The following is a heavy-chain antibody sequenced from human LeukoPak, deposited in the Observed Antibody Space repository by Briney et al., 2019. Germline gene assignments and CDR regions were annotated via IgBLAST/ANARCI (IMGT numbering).Heavy chain of an antibody. V-gene: IGHV4-59*01. Sequence: SETLSLTCTVSGGSISSYYWSWIRQPPGKGLEWIGYIYYSESTNYNPSLKSRVTISVDTSKNQFSLKLSSVAAADTAVYYCARDPCSGSCPPDYWGQGTLVTVSS. CDR1: GGSISSYY. CDR2: IYYSEST. D-gene: IGHD3-10*02. CDR3: ARDPCSGSCPPDY. J-gene: IGHJ4*02.